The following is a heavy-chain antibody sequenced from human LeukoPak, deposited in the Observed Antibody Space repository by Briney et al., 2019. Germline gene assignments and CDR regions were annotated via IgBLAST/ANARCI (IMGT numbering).Heavy chain of an antibody. CDR3: ATDLVVPAANRDY. CDR1: GYTLTELS. V-gene: IGHV1-24*01. CDR2: FDPEDGET. Sequence: GASVKVSCKVSGYTLTELSMHWVRQAPGKGLEWMGGFDPEDGETIHAQKFQGRVTMTEDTSTDTAYMELSSLRSEDTAVYYCATDLVVPAANRDYWGQGTLATVSS. D-gene: IGHD2-2*01. J-gene: IGHJ4*02.